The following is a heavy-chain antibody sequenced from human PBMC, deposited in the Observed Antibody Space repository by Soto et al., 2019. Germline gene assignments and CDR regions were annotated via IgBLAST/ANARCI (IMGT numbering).Heavy chain of an antibody. Sequence: SETLSLTCTVSGGSISSYYWSWIRQPPGKGLEWIGYIYYSGSTNYNPSLKSRVTISVDTYKNQFSLKLSSVTAADTAVYYCARGGTGTIYYYGMDVWGQGTTVTVSS. J-gene: IGHJ6*02. CDR1: GGSISSYY. D-gene: IGHD1-1*01. CDR3: ARGGTGTIYYYGMDV. V-gene: IGHV4-59*01. CDR2: IYYSGST.